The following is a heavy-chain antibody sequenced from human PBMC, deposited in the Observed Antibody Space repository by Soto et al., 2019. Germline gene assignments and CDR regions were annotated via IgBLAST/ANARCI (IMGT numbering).Heavy chain of an antibody. CDR2: IWYDGSNK. CDR3: ARDWEGSSWYGHYYGMDV. V-gene: IGHV3-33*01. CDR1: GFTFSSYG. J-gene: IGHJ6*02. Sequence: LRLSCAASGFTFSSYGMHWVRQAPGKGLEWVAVIWYDGSNKYYADSVKGRFTISRDNSKNTLYLQMNSLRAEDTAVYYCARDWEGSSWYGHYYGMDVWGQGTTVTVSS. D-gene: IGHD6-13*01.